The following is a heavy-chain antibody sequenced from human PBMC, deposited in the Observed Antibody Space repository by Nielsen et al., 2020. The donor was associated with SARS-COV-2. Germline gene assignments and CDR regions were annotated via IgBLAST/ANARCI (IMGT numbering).Heavy chain of an antibody. V-gene: IGHV1-2*02. D-gene: IGHD1-26*01. Sequence: ASVKVSCKASGYTFTGYYIHWVRQAPGQGLEWMGWFNPNSGGTKYAQKFQGRVTTTRDMSVTTVYMELSSLRSEDTAVYYCARDVRLRVSSSIVGAPNFDYWGQGTLVTVSS. CDR2: FNPNSGGT. CDR1: GYTFTGYY. CDR3: ARDVRLRVSSSIVGAPNFDY. J-gene: IGHJ4*02.